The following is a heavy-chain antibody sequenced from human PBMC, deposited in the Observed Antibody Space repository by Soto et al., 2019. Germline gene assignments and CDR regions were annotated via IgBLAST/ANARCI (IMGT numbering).Heavy chain of an antibody. Sequence: WGSLSLSCGASGIPFGAFGLHWVRQAPGKGLEWVAVISHDENDKYYTDSVKGRFTISRDNSKNTLYLQMNSLRGEDTAIYFCATDLGTTVTTYNFFDPWGQGARVTLS. D-gene: IGHD4-17*01. CDR1: GIPFGAFG. J-gene: IGHJ5*02. CDR3: ATDLGTTVTTYNFFDP. V-gene: IGHV3-30*03. CDR2: ISHDENDK.